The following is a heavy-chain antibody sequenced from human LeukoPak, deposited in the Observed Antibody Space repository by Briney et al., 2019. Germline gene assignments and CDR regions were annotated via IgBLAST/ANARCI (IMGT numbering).Heavy chain of an antibody. D-gene: IGHD3-9*01. Sequence: SETLSLTCTVSGGSISSSSYYWGWIRQPPGKGLEWIGSIYHSGSTYYNPSLKSRVTISVDTSKNQFSLKLSSVTAADTAVYYCARKYYDILTGYYAYYGMDVWGQGTTVTVSS. J-gene: IGHJ6*02. V-gene: IGHV4-39*01. CDR2: IYHSGST. CDR3: ARKYYDILTGYYAYYGMDV. CDR1: GGSISSSSYY.